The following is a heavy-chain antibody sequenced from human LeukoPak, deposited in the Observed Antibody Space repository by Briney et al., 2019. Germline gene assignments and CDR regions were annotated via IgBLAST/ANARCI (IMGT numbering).Heavy chain of an antibody. J-gene: IGHJ6*02. D-gene: IGHD3-3*01. CDR3: ARGFLHGGNYYYGMDV. V-gene: IGHV3-33*01. CDR2: IWYDGSNK. CDR1: GFTFSSYG. Sequence: PGGSLRLSCAASGFTFSSYGMHWVRQAPGKGLEWVAVIWYDGSNKYYADSVKGRFTISRDNSKNTLYLQMNSLRAEDTAVYYCARGFLHGGNYYYGMDVWGQGATVTVSS.